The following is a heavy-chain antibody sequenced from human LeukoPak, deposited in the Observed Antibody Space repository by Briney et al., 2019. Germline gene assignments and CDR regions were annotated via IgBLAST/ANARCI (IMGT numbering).Heavy chain of an antibody. CDR1: GGSFSGYY. CDR3: AGGDSVTYLPSGY. V-gene: IGHV4-34*01. D-gene: IGHD1-26*01. CDR2: INHSGSA. J-gene: IGHJ4*02. Sequence: SETLSLTCAVYGGSFSGYYWSWIRQPPGKGLEWIGEINHSGSASYNPSLKSRVTMSVDTSKNQFSLKLSSVTAADTAVYYCAGGDSVTYLPSGYWGQGTLVTVSS.